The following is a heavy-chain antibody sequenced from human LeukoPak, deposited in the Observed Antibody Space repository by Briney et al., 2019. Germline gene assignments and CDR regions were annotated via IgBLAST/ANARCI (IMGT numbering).Heavy chain of an antibody. CDR2: INHSGST. D-gene: IGHD2-2*01. V-gene: IGHV4-34*01. CDR1: GGSFSGYY. J-gene: IGHJ4*02. Sequence: PSETLSLTCAVYGGSFSGYYWSWLRQPPGKGLEWIGEINHSGSTNYNPSLKSRVTICVDTSKNQFSLKLSSVTAADTAVYYCARARRKNIVVVPAAHGSYFDYWGQGTLVTVSS. CDR3: ARARRKNIVVVPAAHGSYFDY.